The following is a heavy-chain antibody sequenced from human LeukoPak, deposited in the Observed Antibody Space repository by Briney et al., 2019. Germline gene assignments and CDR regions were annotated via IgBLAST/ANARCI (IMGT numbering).Heavy chain of an antibody. D-gene: IGHD1-26*01. CDR1: GYTFTSYG. CDR2: ISAYNGNT. J-gene: IGHJ4*02. V-gene: IGHV1-18*01. Sequence: ASVKVSCKASGYTFTSYGISWVRQAPGQGLEWMGWISAYNGNTNYAQKLQGRVTMTTDTSTSTAYMELRSLRTDDTAVYYCARELVGAYYFDYWGQGTLVTVSS. CDR3: ARELVGAYYFDY.